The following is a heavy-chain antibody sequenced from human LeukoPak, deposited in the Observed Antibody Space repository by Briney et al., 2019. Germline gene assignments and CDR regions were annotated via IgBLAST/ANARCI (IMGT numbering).Heavy chain of an antibody. D-gene: IGHD3-10*01. CDR2: IYSGGST. Sequence: PGGSLRLSCAASGFSFRDYAMSWVRQAPGKGLEWVSVIYSGGSTYYADSVKGRFTISRDNSKNTLYLQMNSLRAEDTAVYYCASRGVTSWGQGTLVTVSS. CDR3: ASRGVTS. J-gene: IGHJ5*02. V-gene: IGHV3-53*01. CDR1: GFSFRDYA.